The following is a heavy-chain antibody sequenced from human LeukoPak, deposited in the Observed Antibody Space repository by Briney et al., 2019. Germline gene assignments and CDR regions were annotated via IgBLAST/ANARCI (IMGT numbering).Heavy chain of an antibody. CDR1: GGSISSYY. J-gene: IGHJ6*02. Sequence: ETLSLTCTVSGGSISSYYWSWVRQAPGKGLEWVSVIYSGGSTYYADSVKGRFTISRDNSKNTLYLQMNSLRAEDTAVYYCAREPYYDFWSGYSAYYYGMDVWGQGTTVTVSS. V-gene: IGHV3-53*01. CDR2: IYSGGST. CDR3: AREPYYDFWSGYSAYYYGMDV. D-gene: IGHD3-3*01.